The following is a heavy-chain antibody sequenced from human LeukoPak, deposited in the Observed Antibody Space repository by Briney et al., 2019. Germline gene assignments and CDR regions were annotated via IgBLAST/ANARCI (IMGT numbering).Heavy chain of an antibody. CDR1: GGSISTCY. D-gene: IGHD5-18*01. Sequence: PSETLSLTCTVSGGSISTCYWSWIRQPPGKGLEWIGYIYYSGSINYNPSLKSRVTISVDTSKNQFSLKLSSVTAADTAVYYCARSRGYSYGTTFLDYWGQGTLVTVSS. CDR2: IYYSGSI. CDR3: ARSRGYSYGTTFLDY. V-gene: IGHV4-59*08. J-gene: IGHJ4*02.